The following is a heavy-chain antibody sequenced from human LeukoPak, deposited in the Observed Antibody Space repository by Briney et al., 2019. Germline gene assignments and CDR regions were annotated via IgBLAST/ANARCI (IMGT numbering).Heavy chain of an antibody. CDR1: GFTFSNYE. CDR2: IGSSGRTI. J-gene: IGHJ6*02. Sequence: GGSLRLSCAASGFTFSNYEMNWIRQAPGKGLEWVSYIGSSGRTIYYADSVRGRFTVSRDNAKNSLFLQMSSLRAEDTAVYYCARDKWELLGYCYYGMDVWGQGTTVTVSS. CDR3: ARDKWELLGYCYYGMDV. V-gene: IGHV3-48*03. D-gene: IGHD1-26*01.